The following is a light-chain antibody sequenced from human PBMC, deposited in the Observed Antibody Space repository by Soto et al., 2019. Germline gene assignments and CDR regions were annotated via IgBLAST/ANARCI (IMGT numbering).Light chain of an antibody. V-gene: IGKV1-27*01. Sequence: DIQMTQSPSTLSASVGDRVTITCRASQSISTWLAWYQQKPGKVPKLLIYAASTLQSGVPSRFSGSGSGTDFTLTITSLQAQDVAVYYCQQYYSTPSTFGQGTRLEIK. CDR2: AAS. CDR3: QQYYSTPST. J-gene: IGKJ5*01. CDR1: QSISTW.